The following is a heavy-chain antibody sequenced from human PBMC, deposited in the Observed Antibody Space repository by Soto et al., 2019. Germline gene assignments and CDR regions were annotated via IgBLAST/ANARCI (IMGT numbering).Heavy chain of an antibody. CDR3: ARHTTETTMGNFDY. V-gene: IGHV3-30-3*01. D-gene: IGHD1-1*01. Sequence: GWSLRLSCAASGFSFNSHAMHWVRQAPGKGLEWVAVISYHGSNKYYADSVKGRFTISRDNSQNTLYLQLNSLRPEDTAVYYCARHTTETTMGNFDYWGQGTLVTVSS. J-gene: IGHJ4*02. CDR2: ISYHGSNK. CDR1: GFSFNSHA.